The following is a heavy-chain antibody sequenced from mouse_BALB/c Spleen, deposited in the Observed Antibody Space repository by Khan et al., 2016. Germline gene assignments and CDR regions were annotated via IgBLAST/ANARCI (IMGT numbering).Heavy chain of an antibody. J-gene: IGHJ2*01. CDR2: IRNKANGYTT. CDR1: GFTFTDYY. CDR3: ARVSSNWAVDC. V-gene: IGHV7-3*02. Sequence: EVQLVESGGGLVQPGGSLRLSCATSGFTFTDYYMSWVRQPPGKALEWLGFIRNKANGYTTEYSASVKGRFTISRDNSQSILYLQMNTLRAEDSATNYCARVSSNWAVDCWGQDTTLTVSS. D-gene: IGHD4-1*01.